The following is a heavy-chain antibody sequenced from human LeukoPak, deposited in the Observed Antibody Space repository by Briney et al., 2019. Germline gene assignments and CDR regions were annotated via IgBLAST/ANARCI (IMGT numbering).Heavy chain of an antibody. D-gene: IGHD3-22*01. CDR2: IYWDDDK. V-gene: IGHV2-5*02. J-gene: IGHJ4*02. CDR3: AHSTYYYDSSGYYYPFDY. Sequence: SGPTLVNPTQTLTLTCTFSGFSLSTSGVGVGWIRQPPGKALEWLALIYWDDDKLYSPSLKSRLTITKDTFKNQVILTMTNMAPVDTATYFCAHSTYYYDSSGYYYPFDYWGQGTLVTVSS. CDR1: GFSLSTSGVG.